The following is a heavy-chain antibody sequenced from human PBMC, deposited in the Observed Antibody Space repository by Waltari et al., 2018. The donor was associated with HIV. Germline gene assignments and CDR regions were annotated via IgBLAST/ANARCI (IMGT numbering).Heavy chain of an antibody. CDR2: IYSGGST. CDR3: ASIAYCGGDCYPRGMDV. Sequence: EVQLVESGGGLVQPGGSLRLSCAASGFTFSSNYMSRVRQAPGKGLEGVSVIYSGGSTYYADSAKGRFTISRDNSKNTLYLQMNSLRAEDTAVYYCASIAYCGGDCYPRGMDVWGQGTTVTVSS. J-gene: IGHJ6*02. D-gene: IGHD2-21*02. CDR1: GFTFSSNY. V-gene: IGHV3-66*01.